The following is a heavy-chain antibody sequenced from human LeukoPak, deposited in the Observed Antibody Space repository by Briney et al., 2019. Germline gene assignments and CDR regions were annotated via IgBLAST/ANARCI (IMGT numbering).Heavy chain of an antibody. D-gene: IGHD3-22*01. CDR2: ISYDGSNK. V-gene: IGHV3-30-3*01. CDR1: GFTFSSYA. CDR3: ARDRYYYDSSGSEFDP. J-gene: IGHJ5*02. Sequence: GGSLRLSCAASGFTFSSYAMHWVRQAPGKGLEWVAVISYDGSNKYYADSVKGRFTISRDNSKNTLYLQMNSLRAEDTAVYYCARDRYYYDSSGSEFDPWGQGTLVTVSS.